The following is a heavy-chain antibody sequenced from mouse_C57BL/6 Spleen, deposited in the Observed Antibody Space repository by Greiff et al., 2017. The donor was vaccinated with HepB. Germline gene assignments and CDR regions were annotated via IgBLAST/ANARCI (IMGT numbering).Heavy chain of an antibody. CDR1: GFTFTDYY. CDR2: IRNKANGYTT. J-gene: IGHJ1*03. Sequence: EVQLVESGGGLVQPGGSLSLSCAASGFTFTDYYMSWVRQPPGKALEWLGFIRNKANGYTTEYSASVKGRFTISRDNSQSILYLQMNALRAEDSATYYCARSTVARYFDVWGTGTTVTVSS. D-gene: IGHD1-1*01. V-gene: IGHV7-3*01. CDR3: ARSTVARYFDV.